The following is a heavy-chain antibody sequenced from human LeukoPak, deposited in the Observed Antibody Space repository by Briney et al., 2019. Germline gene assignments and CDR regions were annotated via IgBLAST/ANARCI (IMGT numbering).Heavy chain of an antibody. CDR1: GYSISSGYY. Sequence: SETLPLTCAVSGYSISSGYYWGWIRQPPGKGLEWIGSIYHSGSTYYNPSLKSRVTISVDTSKNQFSLKLSSVTAADTAVYYCASPQDIVVVPAAMGISDAFDIWGQGTMVTVSS. J-gene: IGHJ3*02. V-gene: IGHV4-38-2*01. CDR3: ASPQDIVVVPAAMGISDAFDI. D-gene: IGHD2-2*01. CDR2: IYHSGST.